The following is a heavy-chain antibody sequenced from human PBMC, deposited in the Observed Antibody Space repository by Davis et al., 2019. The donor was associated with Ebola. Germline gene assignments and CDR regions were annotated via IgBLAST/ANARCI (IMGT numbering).Heavy chain of an antibody. CDR3: AKGRIFEFVDWFDP. D-gene: IGHD3-3*01. CDR2: ISGSGGST. J-gene: IGHJ5*02. V-gene: IGHV3-23*01. Sequence: GESLKISCAASGFTFNSYAMSWVRQAPGKGLEWVSAISGSGGSTYYADSVKGRFTISRDNSKNTLYLQMNSLRAEDTAVYYCAKGRIFEFVDWFDPWGQGTLVTVSS. CDR1: GFTFNSYA.